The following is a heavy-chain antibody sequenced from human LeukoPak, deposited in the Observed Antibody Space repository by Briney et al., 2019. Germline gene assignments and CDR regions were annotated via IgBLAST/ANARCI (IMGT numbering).Heavy chain of an antibody. D-gene: IGHD6-19*01. J-gene: IGHJ4*02. CDR2: ISGSGGST. CDR3: AREGGGSGWYFHY. Sequence: RPGGSLRLSCAASGFTFSSYAMSWVRQAPGKGLEWVSAISGSGGSTYYADSVKGRFTISRDNSKNTLYLQMNSLRAEDTAVYYCAREGGGSGWYFHYWGQGTLVTVSS. CDR1: GFTFSSYA. V-gene: IGHV3-23*01.